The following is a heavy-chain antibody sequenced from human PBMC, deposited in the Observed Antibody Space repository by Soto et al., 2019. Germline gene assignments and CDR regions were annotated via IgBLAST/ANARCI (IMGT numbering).Heavy chain of an antibody. CDR1: GGTFSGHA. J-gene: IGHJ4*02. Sequence: QVQLVQSGAEAKKPGSSVKVSCEASGGTFSGHAISWVRQAPGQGPEWMGGLIPLFGTTQHAQNFQDRLTITPAKSTSTAYMELTTLRLEDTAIYYCARGPNWGYRFDSWGQGTLVTVSS. CDR3: ARGPNWGYRFDS. V-gene: IGHV1-69*06. D-gene: IGHD7-27*01. CDR2: LIPLFGTT.